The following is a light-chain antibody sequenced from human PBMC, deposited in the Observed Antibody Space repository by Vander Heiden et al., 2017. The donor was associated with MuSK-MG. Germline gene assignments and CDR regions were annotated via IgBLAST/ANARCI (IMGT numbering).Light chain of an antibody. CDR1: QSVLYSSNNKNY. V-gene: IGKV4-1*01. CDR2: WAS. J-gene: IGKJ4*01. CDR3: QQELIPPIT. Sequence: DIVMTQSPDSLAVSLGERATINCKSSQSVLYSSNNKNYLAWYQQKPGQPPNLLIYWASTRESGVPDRFSGSGSGTDFTLTISSLQAEDVAVYYCQQELIPPITFGGGTKVEIK.